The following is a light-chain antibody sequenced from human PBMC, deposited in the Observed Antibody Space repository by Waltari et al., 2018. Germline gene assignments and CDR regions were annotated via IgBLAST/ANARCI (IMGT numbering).Light chain of an antibody. CDR3: QQYGDSPLYT. J-gene: IGKJ2*01. CDR2: GAS. V-gene: IGKV3-20*01. CDR1: KSAASIY. Sequence: EYVLTQSPGTLSLSPGERATLSCRASKSAASIYLAWYQQKPGQAPRLLIYGASNRATGIPDRFSGSGSWKDVTLTISRLEPEDFAVYYCQQYGDSPLYTFGRGTKLEIK.